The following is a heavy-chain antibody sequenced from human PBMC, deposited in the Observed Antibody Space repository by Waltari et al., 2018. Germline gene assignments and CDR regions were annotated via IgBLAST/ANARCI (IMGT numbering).Heavy chain of an antibody. CDR2: TYYDGTT. Sequence: HPPLQESGPRLVKPSDTLSLTCSVSGDSLMSTLYYWGWIRQPPGKGLEWIGSTYYDGTTHYNSSLKGRATISVDPTKNQFSLEISYTTAADTAVYYCARDPTKGVYNWFDPWGQGILVIVSS. CDR1: GDSLMSTLYY. V-gene: IGHV4-39*07. D-gene: IGHD3-10*01. CDR3: ARDPTKGVYNWFDP. J-gene: IGHJ5*02.